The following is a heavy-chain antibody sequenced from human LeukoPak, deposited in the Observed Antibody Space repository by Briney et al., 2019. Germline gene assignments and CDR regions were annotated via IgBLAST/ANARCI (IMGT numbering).Heavy chain of an antibody. J-gene: IGHJ4*02. CDR1: GFTFSSYS. D-gene: IGHD2-21*02. CDR3: AKEPPYCGGDCYFLLDY. Sequence: PGGSLRLSCAASGFTFSSYSMSWVRQAPGEGLEWVSGISGGGGTYYAGSVKGRFTISRDNSKNTLYLQVNSLRAEDTGVYYCAKEPPYCGGDCYFLLDYWGQGTLVTVSS. CDR2: ISGGGGT. V-gene: IGHV3-23*01.